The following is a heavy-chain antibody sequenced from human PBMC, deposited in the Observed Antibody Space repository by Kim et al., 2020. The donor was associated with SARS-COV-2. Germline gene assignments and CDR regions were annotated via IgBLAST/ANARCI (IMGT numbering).Heavy chain of an antibody. CDR3: ARDRRYSLDY. CDR1: RFSFTTNW. CDR2: IKEDGSEK. J-gene: IGHJ4*02. V-gene: IGHV3-7*01. D-gene: IGHD2-15*01. Sequence: GGSLRLSCVVSRFSFTTNWMSWVRQAPGKGLEWGAKIKEDGSEKYYADSVEGRFTISRDNAKNSLYLQMNSLSAEDTAVYYCARDRRYSLDYWGQGTLVTVSS.